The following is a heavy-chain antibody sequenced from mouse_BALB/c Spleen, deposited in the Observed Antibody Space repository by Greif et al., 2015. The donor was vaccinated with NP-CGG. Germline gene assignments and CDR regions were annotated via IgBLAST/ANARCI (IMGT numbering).Heavy chain of an antibody. J-gene: IGHJ2*01. CDR2: IDTSDSYT. D-gene: IGHD1-2*01. Sequence: QVQLQQPGAELVMPGASVKMSCKASGYTFTDYWMHWVKQRPGQGLEWIGAIDTSDSYTSYNQKFKGKATLTVDESSSTAYMQLSSLTSEDSAVYYCARSYHGYDYWGQGTTLTVSS. CDR3: ARSYHGYDY. CDR1: GYTFTDYW. V-gene: IGHV1-69*01.